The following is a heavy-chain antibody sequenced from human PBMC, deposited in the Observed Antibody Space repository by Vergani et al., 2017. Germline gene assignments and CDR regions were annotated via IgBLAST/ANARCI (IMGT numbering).Heavy chain of an antibody. V-gene: IGHV4-59*01. D-gene: IGHD1-14*01. J-gene: IGHJ5*02. CDR3: AGGRNPATHWFDP. CDR1: GGSISSYY. Sequence: QVQLQESGPGLVKPSETLSLTCTVSGGSISSYYWSWIRQPPGEGLEWIGYLYYSGSTNYNPSLKSRVTISVDTSKNQFSLKLSSVTAADTAVYYCAGGRNPATHWFDPWGQGTLVTVSS. CDR2: LYYSGST.